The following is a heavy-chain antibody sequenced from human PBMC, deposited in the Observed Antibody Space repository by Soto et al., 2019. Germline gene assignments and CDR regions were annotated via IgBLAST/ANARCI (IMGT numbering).Heavy chain of an antibody. V-gene: IGHV3-23*01. Sequence: PGGSLRLSCAASGFTFSSYAMSWVRQAPGKGLEWVSTIIDSGGSTYYADSVKGRFTISRDNSKNTLYLQMSSLRVEDTAVSYCTKAGIPIYSFEGDYWGQGTLVTVSS. CDR3: TKAGIPIYSFEGDY. J-gene: IGHJ4*02. CDR1: GFTFSSYA. D-gene: IGHD3-9*01. CDR2: IIDSGGST.